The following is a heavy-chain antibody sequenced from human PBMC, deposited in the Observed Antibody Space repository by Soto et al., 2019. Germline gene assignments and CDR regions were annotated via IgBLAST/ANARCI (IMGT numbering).Heavy chain of an antibody. CDR1: GGTFSSYS. D-gene: IGHD6-6*01. CDR2: IIPIFGTA. CDR3: AIEYSSSPPYYPIGY. Sequence: SVKVSCKASGGTFSSYSISWVRQAPGQGLEWMGGIIPIFGTANYAQKFQGRVTITADESTSTAYMELGSLRSEDTAVYYCAIEYSSSPPYYPIGYWGQGTLVTVSS. J-gene: IGHJ4*02. V-gene: IGHV1-69*13.